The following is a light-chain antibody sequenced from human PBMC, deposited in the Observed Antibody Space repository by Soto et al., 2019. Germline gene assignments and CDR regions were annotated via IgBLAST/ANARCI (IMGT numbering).Light chain of an antibody. CDR2: EVT. Sequence: QSALTQPPSASGSPGQSVTISCSGTSNDLGGFNYVSWYQQHPGKAPKLIIYEVTERPSGVPDRFSGSKSGNTASLTVSGLQDEDEADYYCSSYGGYDNVIFGGGTKLTVL. CDR1: SNDLGGFNY. V-gene: IGLV2-8*01. CDR3: SSYGGYDNVI. J-gene: IGLJ2*01.